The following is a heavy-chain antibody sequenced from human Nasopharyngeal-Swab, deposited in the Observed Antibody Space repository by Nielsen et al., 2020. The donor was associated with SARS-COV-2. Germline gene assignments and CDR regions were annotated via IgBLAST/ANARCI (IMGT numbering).Heavy chain of an antibody. CDR3: AREYCSGGSCYGNYGMDV. V-gene: IGHV1-69*04. Sequence: SVKVSCKASGGTFSSYAISWVRQAPGQGLEWMGRIIPILGIANYAQKFQGRVTITADKSTSTAYMELSSLRSEDTAVYYCAREYCSGGSCYGNYGMDVWGQGTSVTVSS. J-gene: IGHJ6*02. CDR2: IIPILGIA. D-gene: IGHD2-15*01. CDR1: GGTFSSYA.